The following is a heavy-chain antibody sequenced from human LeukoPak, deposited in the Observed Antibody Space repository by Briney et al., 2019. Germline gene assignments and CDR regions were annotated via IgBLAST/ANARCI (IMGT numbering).Heavy chain of an antibody. V-gene: IGHV3-11*01. CDR1: GFTFSDYY. CDR2: ISSSGSTI. D-gene: IGHD6-13*01. Sequence: TGGSLRLSCAASGFTFSDYYMSWIRQAPGKGLEWVSYISSSGSTIYYADSVKGRFTISRDNAKNSLYLQMNSLRAEDTAVYYCALRTSSWYAGWFDPWGQGTLVTVSS. J-gene: IGHJ5*02. CDR3: ALRTSSWYAGWFDP.